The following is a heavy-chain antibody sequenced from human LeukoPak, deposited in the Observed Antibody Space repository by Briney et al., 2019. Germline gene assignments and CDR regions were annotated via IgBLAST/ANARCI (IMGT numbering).Heavy chain of an antibody. CDR2: INHSGST. CDR1: GGSFSGYY. D-gene: IGHD6-19*01. V-gene: IGHV4-34*01. Sequence: NPSETLSLTCAVYGGSFSGYYWSWIRQPPGKGLEWIGEINHSGSTNYNPSLKSRVTISVDTSKNQFSLELSSVTAADTAVYYCARGLGVAVAALFDYWGQGTLVTVSS. J-gene: IGHJ4*02. CDR3: ARGLGVAVAALFDY.